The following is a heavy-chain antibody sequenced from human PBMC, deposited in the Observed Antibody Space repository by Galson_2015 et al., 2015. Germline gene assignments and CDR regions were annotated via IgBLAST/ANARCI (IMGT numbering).Heavy chain of an antibody. CDR3: ARDFIALQGVDV. V-gene: IGHV3-7*03. CDR2: IKPDGSDS. D-gene: IGHD3-16*02. J-gene: IGHJ6*02. Sequence: SLRLSCAASEFTFTNYWMNWVRQAPGKGLERLANIKPDGSDSYYVDSVKGRFTISRDNAKNSLYLQMNSLRAEDTAVYYCARDFIALQGVDVWGQGTTVTVS. CDR1: EFTFTNYW.